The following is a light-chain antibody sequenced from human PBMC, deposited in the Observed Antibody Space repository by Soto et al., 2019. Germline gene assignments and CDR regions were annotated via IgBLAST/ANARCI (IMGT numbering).Light chain of an antibody. J-gene: IGKJ1*01. CDR3: QQYGSSPPT. Sequence: EIVLTQSPGTLSLSPGERATLSCRASQSVNSNYLAWYRRKPGQAPSLLIYGASTRATGIPGRFSGSGSGTDFTLPITRREPEDFAVYYCQQYGSSPPTFGQGTKVEIQ. V-gene: IGKV3-20*01. CDR1: QSVNSNY. CDR2: GAS.